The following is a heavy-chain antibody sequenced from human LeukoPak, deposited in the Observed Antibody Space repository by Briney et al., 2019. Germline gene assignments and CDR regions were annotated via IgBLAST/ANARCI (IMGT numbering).Heavy chain of an antibody. CDR2: IYPGDSDT. CDR3: ARGGRRAVAGTFDY. D-gene: IGHD6-19*01. Sequence: GESLKISCKASGYSFTTDWIAWVRQMPGKGLEWMGIIYPGDSDTRYCPSFQGQVTISADNSISTAYLQWSSLKASDTGMYYCARGGRRAVAGTFDYWGQGTLVTVSS. J-gene: IGHJ4*02. CDR1: GYSFTTDW. V-gene: IGHV5-51*01.